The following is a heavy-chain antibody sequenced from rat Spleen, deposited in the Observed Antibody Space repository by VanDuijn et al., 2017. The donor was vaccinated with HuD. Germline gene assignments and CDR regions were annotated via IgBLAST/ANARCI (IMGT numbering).Heavy chain of an antibody. J-gene: IGHJ2*01. D-gene: IGHD1-11*01. V-gene: IGHV5-31*01. CDR3: SREGLYGNFFDY. CDR2: ITNTGGDS. Sequence: EVKLVESGGGLVQPGRSLKLSCAASGFTFNNYWMTWIRQAPGRGLEWVSSITNTGGDSYFSDSVRGRFTISRDNAKSTLYLQMASLRSDDTATYYCSREGLYGNFFDYCGQGVMVTVSS. CDR1: GFTFNNYW.